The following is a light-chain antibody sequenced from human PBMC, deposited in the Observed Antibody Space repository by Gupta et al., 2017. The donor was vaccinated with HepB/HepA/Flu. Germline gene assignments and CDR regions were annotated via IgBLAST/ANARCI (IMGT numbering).Light chain of an antibody. CDR3: CLSYSGAWV. V-gene: IGLV7-46*01. Sequence: AVVTQEPSLPVSPGGTVTLPCGSSTGDVTSGNYPYWVQQKPGHDHRKLIDDISNKHAGTPARFSGSRLGGKAALTLSGAQTEDEDEYYCCLSYSGAWVFGGGTKLTVL. J-gene: IGLJ3*02. CDR2: DIS. CDR1: TGDVTSGNY.